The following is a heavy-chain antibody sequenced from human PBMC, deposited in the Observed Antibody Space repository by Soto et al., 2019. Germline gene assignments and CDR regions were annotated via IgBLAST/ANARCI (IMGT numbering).Heavy chain of an antibody. V-gene: IGHV2-5*02. J-gene: IGHJ5*02. D-gene: IGHD2-2*01. Sequence: QITLKESGPTLVKRTQTLTLTCTFSGFSLSTSGVGVGWIRQPPGKALEWLALIYWDDDKRYSPSLKSRLTITKDTSKNQVVLTMTNMDPVDTATYYCAHTTGYCSSTSCYPSFDPWGQGTLVTVSS. CDR3: AHTTGYCSSTSCYPSFDP. CDR1: GFSLSTSGVG. CDR2: IYWDDDK.